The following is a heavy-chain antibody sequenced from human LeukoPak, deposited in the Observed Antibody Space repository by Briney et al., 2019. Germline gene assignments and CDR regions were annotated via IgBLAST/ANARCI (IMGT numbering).Heavy chain of an antibody. Sequence: GGSLRLSCAASTFAFSSYAMTWVRQAPGKGLEWVSSITGSGAGTSYADSVKGRFTVSRDNSKNTLYLQMNSLRAEDTAVYYCARPADFWSGYYCDYWGQGTLVTVSS. CDR2: ITGSGAGT. CDR3: ARPADFWSGYYCDY. D-gene: IGHD3-3*01. V-gene: IGHV3-23*01. J-gene: IGHJ4*02. CDR1: TFAFSSYA.